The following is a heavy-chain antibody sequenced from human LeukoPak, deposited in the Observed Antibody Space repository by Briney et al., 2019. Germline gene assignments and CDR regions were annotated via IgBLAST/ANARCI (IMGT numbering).Heavy chain of an antibody. CDR3: ARVVKSPGYSSSWYSY. D-gene: IGHD6-13*01. Sequence: RASVKVSCKASRYTFTGYYMHWVRQAPGQGLEWMGWINPNSGGTNYAQKFQGRVTMTRDTSISTAYMELSRLRSDDTAVYYCARVVKSPGYSSSWYSYWGQGTLVTVSS. CDR2: INPNSGGT. J-gene: IGHJ4*02. CDR1: RYTFTGYY. V-gene: IGHV1-2*02.